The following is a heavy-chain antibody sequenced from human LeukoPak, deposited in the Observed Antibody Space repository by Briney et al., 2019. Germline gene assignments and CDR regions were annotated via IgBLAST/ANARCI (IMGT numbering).Heavy chain of an antibody. V-gene: IGHV4-34*01. D-gene: IGHD3-10*01. CDR1: GGSFSGYY. CDR3: ARVRVRGVNDY. Sequence: SETLSLTCAVYGGSFSGYYWSWIRQPPGKGLEWIGEINRSGSTNYNPSLKSRVTISVDTSKNQFSLKLSSVTAADTAVYYCARVRVRGVNDYWGQGTLVTVSS. CDR2: INRSGST. J-gene: IGHJ4*02.